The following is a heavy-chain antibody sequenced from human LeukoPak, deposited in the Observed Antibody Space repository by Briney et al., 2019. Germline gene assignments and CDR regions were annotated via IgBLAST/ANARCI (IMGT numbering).Heavy chain of an antibody. Sequence: GGSLRLSCAASGFTFRSYSMNWVRQAPGKGLEGISYISSGSSSIYYADSAKGRFTISRDNAKNSLYLQMNSLRAEDTAVYYCASSYGSGSYDYWGQGTLVTVSS. J-gene: IGHJ4*02. CDR2: ISSGSSSI. V-gene: IGHV3-48*01. D-gene: IGHD3-10*01. CDR3: ASSYGSGSYDY. CDR1: GFTFRSYS.